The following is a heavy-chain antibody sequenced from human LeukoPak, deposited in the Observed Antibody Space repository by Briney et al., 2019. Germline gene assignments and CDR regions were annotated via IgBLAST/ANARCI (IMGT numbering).Heavy chain of an antibody. CDR1: GYTFTSYD. D-gene: IGHD5-12*01. CDR2: MNPNSGNT. CDR3: ARGVATHTGCNWFDP. J-gene: IGHJ5*02. Sequence: ASVKVSCKDSGYTFTSYDINGVGQATGQGLEWMGWMNPNSGNTGYEQKFQGRVTMTRNTSICTAYMELSSLRSEDTAVYYCARGVATHTGCNWFDPWGQGTLVTVSS. V-gene: IGHV1-8*01.